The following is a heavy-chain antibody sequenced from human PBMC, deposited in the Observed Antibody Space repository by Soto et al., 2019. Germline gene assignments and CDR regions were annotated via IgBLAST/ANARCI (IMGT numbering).Heavy chain of an antibody. CDR1: GFTVSNSY. Sequence: EVQLVESGGGLVQPGGSLRLSCAASGFTVSNSYMTWVRQAPGKGLEWVSAIFGGGRTYYADSVKGRFTISRDNSKNTLYLQMSSLRAEDTAVYYCARDTLGGAYDFCHGGQGTLVTVSS. D-gene: IGHD3-3*01. J-gene: IGHJ4*02. CDR3: ARDTLGGAYDFCH. V-gene: IGHV3-66*01. CDR2: IFGGGRT.